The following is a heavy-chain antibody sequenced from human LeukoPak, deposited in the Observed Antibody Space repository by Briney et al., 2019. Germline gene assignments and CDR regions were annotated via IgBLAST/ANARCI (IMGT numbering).Heavy chain of an antibody. J-gene: IGHJ2*01. V-gene: IGHV3-7*01. Sequence: PGGSLRLSCAASGFTFSNYWMSWVRQAPGKGLEWVAHIKQDGSEKYYVDSVKGRFTISRDNAKNSLYLQMNSLRAEDTAVYYCARDTWYFDLWGRGTLVTVSS. CDR3: ARDTWYFDL. CDR1: GFTFSNYW. CDR2: IKQDGSEK.